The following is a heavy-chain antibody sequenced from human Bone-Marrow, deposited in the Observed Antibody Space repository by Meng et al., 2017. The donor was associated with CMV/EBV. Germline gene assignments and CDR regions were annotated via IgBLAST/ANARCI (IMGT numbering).Heavy chain of an antibody. J-gene: IGHJ5*02. CDR2: IYHSGST. V-gene: IGHV4-38-2*02. CDR1: GYSISSGYY. D-gene: IGHD2-21*01. CDR3: ARDRSSILSNWFAP. Sequence: SETLSLTCTVSGYSISSGYYWGWIRQPPGKGLEWIGSIYHSGSTYYNPSLKSRVTISVDTSKNQFSLKLSSVTAADTAIYYCARDRSSILSNWFAPWGQGTLVTVSS.